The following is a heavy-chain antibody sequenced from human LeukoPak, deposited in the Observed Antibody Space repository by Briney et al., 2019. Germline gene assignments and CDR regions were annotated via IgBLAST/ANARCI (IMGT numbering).Heavy chain of an antibody. J-gene: IGHJ4*02. Sequence: GGSLRLSCAASGFTLSNSWMHWLRQSPGKGLVWVSRINSDGSSTNYADSVKGRLTISRDNAQNTLYLQMNSLRAEDTAVYYCARAGGSSSWYEGELDYWGQGTLATVSS. CDR2: INSDGSST. CDR1: GFTLSNSW. CDR3: ARAGGSSSWYEGELDY. D-gene: IGHD6-13*01. V-gene: IGHV3-74*01.